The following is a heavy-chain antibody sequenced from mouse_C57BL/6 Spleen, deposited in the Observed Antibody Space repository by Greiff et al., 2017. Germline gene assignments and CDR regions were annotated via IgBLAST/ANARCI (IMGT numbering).Heavy chain of an antibody. CDR3: DRDGYYVPSVWYFDV. V-gene: IGHV5-17*01. CDR2: ISSGSSTI. D-gene: IGHD2-3*01. CDR1: GFTFSDYG. J-gene: IGHJ1*03. Sequence: EVQRVESGGGLVKPGGSLKLSCAASGFTFSDYGMHWVRQAPEKGLEWVAYISSGSSTIYYADTVKGRFTISRDNAKNTLFLQMTSLRSEDTAMSYCDRDGYYVPSVWYFDVWGTGTTVTVSS.